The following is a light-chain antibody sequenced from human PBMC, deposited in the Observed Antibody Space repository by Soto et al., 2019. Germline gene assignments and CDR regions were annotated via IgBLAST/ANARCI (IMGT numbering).Light chain of an antibody. J-gene: IGKJ2*01. CDR2: DAS. Sequence: DIPMTQSPSTLSASVGDRVTITCRASQSISSWLAWYQQKPGKAPKLLIYDASSLESGVPSRISGSGSGTEFTLTISTLQPDDFATYYCQQYNSYSPYTFGQGTKLEIK. CDR1: QSISSW. CDR3: QQYNSYSPYT. V-gene: IGKV1-5*01.